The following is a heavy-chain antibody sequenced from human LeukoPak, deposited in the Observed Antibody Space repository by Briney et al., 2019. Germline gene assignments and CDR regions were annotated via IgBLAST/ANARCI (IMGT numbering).Heavy chain of an antibody. V-gene: IGHV3-66*01. CDR3: AREGVVVPAAIRYGMDV. D-gene: IGHD2-2*01. CDR1: GFTVSSNY. Sequence: GGSLRLSCAASGFTVSSNYMSWVRQAPGKGLEWVSVIYSGGSTYYADSVKGRFTISRDNSKNTLYLQMNSLRAEDTAVYYCAREGVVVPAAIRYGMDVWGQGTTVTVSS. J-gene: IGHJ6*02. CDR2: IYSGGST.